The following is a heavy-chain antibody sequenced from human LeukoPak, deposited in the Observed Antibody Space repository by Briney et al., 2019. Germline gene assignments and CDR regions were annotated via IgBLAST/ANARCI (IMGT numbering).Heavy chain of an antibody. Sequence: SETLSLTCTVSGGSISSSSYYWGWIRQPPGKGLEWIGSIYYSGSTYYNSSLKSRVTISVDTSKNQFSLKLRSVTAADTAVYYCASAYCGADCYSSWFDPWGQGTLVTVSS. CDR1: GGSISSSSYY. CDR2: IYYSGST. D-gene: IGHD2-21*02. CDR3: ASAYCGADCYSSWFDP. V-gene: IGHV4-39*01. J-gene: IGHJ5*02.